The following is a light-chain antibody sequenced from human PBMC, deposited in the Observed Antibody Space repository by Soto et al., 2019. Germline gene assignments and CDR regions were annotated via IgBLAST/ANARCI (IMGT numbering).Light chain of an antibody. Sequence: QAVVSQEPSLTVSPGGTVTLTCGSSTGAVTSGHYPYWFQQKPGQAPRTLIYDTNNKHSWTPARFSGSLLGGKAALTLSGAQPEDEAEYYCLLSHSGPFVFGTGTKVTVL. CDR2: DTN. J-gene: IGLJ1*01. V-gene: IGLV7-46*01. CDR3: LLSHSGPFV. CDR1: TGAVTSGHY.